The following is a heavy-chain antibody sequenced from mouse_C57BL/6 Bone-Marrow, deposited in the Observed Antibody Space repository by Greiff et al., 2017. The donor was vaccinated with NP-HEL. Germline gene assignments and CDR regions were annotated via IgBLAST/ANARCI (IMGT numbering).Heavy chain of an antibody. D-gene: IGHD4-1*01. Sequence: QVQLKQPGAELVKPGASVKLSCKASGYTFTSYWMHWVKQRPGQGLEWIGMIHPNSGSTNYNEKFKSKATLTVDKSSSTAYMQLSSLTSEDSAVYYCARESNWDGGNYWGQGTTLTVSS. V-gene: IGHV1-64*01. CDR3: ARESNWDGGNY. J-gene: IGHJ2*01. CDR2: IHPNSGST. CDR1: GYTFTSYW.